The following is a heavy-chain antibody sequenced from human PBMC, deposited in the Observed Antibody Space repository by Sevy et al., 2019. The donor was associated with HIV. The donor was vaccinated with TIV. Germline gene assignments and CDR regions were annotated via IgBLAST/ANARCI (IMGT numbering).Heavy chain of an antibody. J-gene: IGHJ4*02. CDR1: GFTFSSYS. V-gene: IGHV3-21*01. Sequence: GGSLRLSCAASGFTFSSYSMNWVRQAPGKGLEWVSSISSSSSYIYYADSLKGRFTISRDNAKNSLYLQMNSLRAEDTAVYYCARGPPQIAARAFDYWGLGTLVTVSS. CDR3: ARGPPQIAARAFDY. CDR2: ISSSSSYI. D-gene: IGHD6-6*01.